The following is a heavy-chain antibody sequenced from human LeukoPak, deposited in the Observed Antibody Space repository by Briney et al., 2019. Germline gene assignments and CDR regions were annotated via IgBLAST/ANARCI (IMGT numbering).Heavy chain of an antibody. CDR1: GFTFGDYA. Sequence: GGSLRLACTASGFTFGDYAMSWVRQAPGKGQEWVGFIRSKAYGGTTEYAASVKGRFTISRDDSKSIAYLQMNSLKTEDTAVYYCTRVYYDILTGTHPSDYWGQGTLVTVSS. CDR2: IRSKAYGGTT. CDR3: TRVYYDILTGTHPSDY. J-gene: IGHJ4*02. D-gene: IGHD3-9*01. V-gene: IGHV3-49*04.